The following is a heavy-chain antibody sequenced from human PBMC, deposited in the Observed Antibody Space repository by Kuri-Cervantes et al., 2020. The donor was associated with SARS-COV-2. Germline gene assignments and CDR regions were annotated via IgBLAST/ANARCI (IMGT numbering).Heavy chain of an antibody. CDR1: GFTLSDYY. V-gene: IGHV3-11*01. J-gene: IGHJ6*02. D-gene: IGHD2-15*01. CDR3: ARTGLPGWYYYYGMDV. Sequence: GGSLRLSCAASGFTLSDYYMSWIRQAPGKGLEWVSYISSSGSTIYYADSVKGRFTISRDNAKNSLYLQMNSLRAEDTAVYYCARTGLPGWYYYYGMDVWGQGTTVTVSS. CDR2: ISSSGSTI.